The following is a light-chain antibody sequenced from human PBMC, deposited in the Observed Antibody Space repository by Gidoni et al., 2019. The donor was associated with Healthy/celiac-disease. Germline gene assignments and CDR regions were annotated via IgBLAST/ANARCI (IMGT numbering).Light chain of an antibody. CDR1: QSLLHSNGYNY. J-gene: IGKJ2*04. CDR2: LGS. V-gene: IGKV2-28*01. Sequence: DIVMTQSPLSLPVTPGEPASISCRSSQSLLHSNGYNYLDWYLQKPGQSPQLLIYLGSNRASGVPDRFSGSGSGTDFTLKISRVEAEDVGVYYCMQALQTPCSFGQGTKLRSN. CDR3: MQALQTPCS.